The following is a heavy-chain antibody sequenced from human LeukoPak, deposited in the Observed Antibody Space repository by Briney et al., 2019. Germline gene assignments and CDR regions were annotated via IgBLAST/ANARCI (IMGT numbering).Heavy chain of an antibody. CDR1: GFTFDDYA. V-gene: IGHV3-9*01. Sequence: PGGSLRLSCAASGFTFDDYAMHWVRQAPGKGLEWVSGISWNSGSIGYADSVKGRFTISRDNAKNSLYLQMNSLRAEDTALYYCAKGRPTVHYYYGMDVWGQGTTVTVSS. J-gene: IGHJ6*02. CDR3: AKGRPTVHYYYGMDV. D-gene: IGHD6-6*01. CDR2: ISWNSGSI.